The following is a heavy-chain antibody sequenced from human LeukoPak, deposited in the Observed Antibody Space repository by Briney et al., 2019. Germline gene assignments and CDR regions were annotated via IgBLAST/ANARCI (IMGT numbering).Heavy chain of an antibody. CDR3: ARLSWPGRGSRFDP. D-gene: IGHD3-10*01. CDR2: IYSSGST. Sequence: SETLSLTCTVSGVSIGSYYWSWIRQPPGKGLEWIGYIYSSGSTNYNPSLKSRVTISLDTSKNQFSLKLSSVTAADTAVYYCARLSWPGRGSRFDPWGQGTLVTVSS. J-gene: IGHJ5*02. CDR1: GVSIGSYY. V-gene: IGHV4-59*08.